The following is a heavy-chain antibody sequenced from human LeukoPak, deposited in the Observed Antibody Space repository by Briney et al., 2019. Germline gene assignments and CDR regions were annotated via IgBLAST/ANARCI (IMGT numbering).Heavy chain of an antibody. J-gene: IGHJ5*02. CDR3: ARQGDGPTGPFVKGFDP. Sequence: KSSETLSLTCTVSGGSISSSSYYWGWIRQPPGKGLEWIGSIYYSGSTYYNPSLKSRVTISVDTSKNQFSLKLSSVTAADTAVYYCARQGDGPTGPFVKGFDPWGQGTLVTVSS. V-gene: IGHV4-39*01. D-gene: IGHD5-24*01. CDR1: GGSISSSSYY. CDR2: IYYSGST.